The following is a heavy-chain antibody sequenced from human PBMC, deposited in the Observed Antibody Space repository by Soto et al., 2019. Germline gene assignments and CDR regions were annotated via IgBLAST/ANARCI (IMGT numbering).Heavy chain of an antibody. D-gene: IGHD5-12*01. V-gene: IGHV1-2*04. Sequence: ASVKVSCKASGYTFTGYYMHWVRQAPGQGLEWMGWINPNSGGTNYAQKFQGWVTMTRDTSISTAYMELSRLGSDDTAVYYCARARNVDILAKKNPRDAFDIWGQGTMVTVS. J-gene: IGHJ3*02. CDR2: INPNSGGT. CDR3: ARARNVDILAKKNPRDAFDI. CDR1: GYTFTGYY.